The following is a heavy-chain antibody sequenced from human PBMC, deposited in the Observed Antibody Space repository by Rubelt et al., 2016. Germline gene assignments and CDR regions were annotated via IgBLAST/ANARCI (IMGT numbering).Heavy chain of an antibody. D-gene: IGHD6-13*01. CDR3: ARDRGSSSWYGVDY. J-gene: IGHJ4*02. V-gene: IGHV4-4*07. Sequence: QVQLQESVPGLVKPSETLSLTCTVSGGPISSYYWSWIRQPAGKGLVWIGRIYNSGSTNYNPSLKSRVTMSVGTSKNQLSLKLSSVTAADTAVYHCARDRGSSSWYGVDYWGQGTLVTVSS. CDR2: IYNSGST. CDR1: GGPISSYY.